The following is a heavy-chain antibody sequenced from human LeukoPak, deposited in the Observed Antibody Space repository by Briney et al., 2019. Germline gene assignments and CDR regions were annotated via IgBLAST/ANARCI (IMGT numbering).Heavy chain of an antibody. CDR1: GYTLSELP. CDR3: ARVAPLNSSGWKYFFDH. V-gene: IGHV1-24*01. D-gene: IGHD6-19*01. J-gene: IGHJ4*02. CDR2: FDREDGET. Sequence: GASVKVSCKVSGYTLSELPMHWVRQAPGKGLEWMGGFDREDGETISAQKFQGRLTMTEDTSRDTAYMELSSLRSEDTAVYYCARVAPLNSSGWKYFFDHWGQGTLVTVSS.